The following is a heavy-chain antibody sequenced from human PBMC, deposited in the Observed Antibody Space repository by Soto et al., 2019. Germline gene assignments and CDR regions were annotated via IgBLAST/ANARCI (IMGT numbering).Heavy chain of an antibody. J-gene: IGHJ3*02. V-gene: IGHV1-24*01. CDR2: FDREDGET. Sequence: QVPLVQSGAEVKKPGASVKVSCKVSGYTLTELSMHWVRQAPGKGLEWMGGFDREDGETIYAQKVQDRVTMTEVTSSDKAYMELRSLRSEDTAVYYCATSLPRDYEILTDYYKVWAYAFDIWGQGTMVTVSS. CDR3: ATSLPRDYEILTDYYKVWAYAFDI. D-gene: IGHD3-9*01. CDR1: GYTLTELS.